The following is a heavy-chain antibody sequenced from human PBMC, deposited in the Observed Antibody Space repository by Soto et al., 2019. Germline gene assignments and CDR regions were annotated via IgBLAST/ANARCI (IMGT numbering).Heavy chain of an antibody. CDR1: GFFFSSYS. D-gene: IGHD4-17*01. CDR3: ARVMTTVTTSDLDY. Sequence: GGSLRLSCAASGFFFSSYSMSWVRQAPGKGLEWVSSISSSSSYIYYADSVKGRFTISRDNAKNSLFLQMNSLRAEDTAVYYCARVMTTVTTSDLDYWGQGTLVTVSS. V-gene: IGHV3-21*01. CDR2: ISSSSSYI. J-gene: IGHJ4*02.